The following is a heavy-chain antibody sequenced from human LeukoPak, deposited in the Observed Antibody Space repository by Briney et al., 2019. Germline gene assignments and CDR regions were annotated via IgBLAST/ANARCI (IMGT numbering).Heavy chain of an antibody. CDR3: AKENCSSTSCYLDGYSSSWVY. D-gene: IGHD2-2*01. Sequence: GGSLRLSCAASGFTFSSYGMHWVRQAPGKGLEWVAVISYDGSNKYYADSVKGRFTISRDDSKNTLYLQMNSLRAEDTAVYYCAKENCSSTSCYLDGYSSSWVYWGQGTLVTVSS. V-gene: IGHV3-30*18. CDR1: GFTFSSYG. CDR2: ISYDGSNK. J-gene: IGHJ4*02.